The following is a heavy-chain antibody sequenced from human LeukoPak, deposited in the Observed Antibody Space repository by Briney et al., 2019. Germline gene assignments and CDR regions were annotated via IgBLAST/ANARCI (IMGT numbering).Heavy chain of an antibody. CDR3: ASLPRNRKSGEYRRYYFDY. V-gene: IGHV4-34*01. Sequence: SETLSLTCAVYGGSFSGYYWSWIRQPPGKGLEWIGEINHSGSTNYNPSLKSRVTISVDTSKNQFSLKLSSVTAVDTAVYYCASLPRNRKSGEYRRYYFDYWGQGTLVTVSS. J-gene: IGHJ4*02. CDR1: GGSFSGYY. D-gene: IGHD4-17*01. CDR2: INHSGST.